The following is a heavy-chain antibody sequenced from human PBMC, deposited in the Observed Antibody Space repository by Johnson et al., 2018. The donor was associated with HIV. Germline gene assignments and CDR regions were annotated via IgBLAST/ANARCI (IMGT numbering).Heavy chain of an antibody. Sequence: VQLVESGGGLIQPGGSLRLSCAASGFTVSSNYMSWVRQAPGKGLEWVSVISYDGTNTYYADSVRGRFTISRDNAKNTLYLQMNSLRAEDTAVYHCARRGNWNYLKSAFDIWGQGTRVTVSS. CDR1: GFTVSSNY. D-gene: IGHD1-7*01. CDR3: ARRGNWNYLKSAFDI. V-gene: IGHV3-53*01. J-gene: IGHJ3*02. CDR2: ISYDGTNT.